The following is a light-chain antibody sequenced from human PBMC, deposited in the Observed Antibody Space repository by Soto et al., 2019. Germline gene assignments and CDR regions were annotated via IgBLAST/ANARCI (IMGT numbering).Light chain of an antibody. V-gene: IGKV3-15*01. CDR1: QSVRTK. CDR3: QQYDTWPSIT. CDR2: GAY. Sequence: EIVMTQSPATLSVSPGEGATLSCRASQSVRTKLAWYQQKAGQAPRLLIYGAYTRASGVSDRFSGSGSGTEYTLTISRLQSEDFAVYYCQQYDTWPSITFGQGTRLEIK. J-gene: IGKJ5*01.